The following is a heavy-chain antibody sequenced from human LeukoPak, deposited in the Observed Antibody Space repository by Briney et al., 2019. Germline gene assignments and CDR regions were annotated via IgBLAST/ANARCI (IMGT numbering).Heavy chain of an antibody. CDR1: GGSISTYY. CDR3: ARTYCSTNACPFDR. CDR2: IFHTGTT. D-gene: IGHD2-2*01. V-gene: IGHV4-59*08. J-gene: IGHJ4*02. Sequence: SETLSLTCTVSGGSISTYYWSWIRQPPGKGLECLGFIFHTGTTNYNPSLKSRVTIAVDTSKNQFSLKLSSVTAADTAIYYCARTYCSTNACPFDRWGQGTLVTVSS.